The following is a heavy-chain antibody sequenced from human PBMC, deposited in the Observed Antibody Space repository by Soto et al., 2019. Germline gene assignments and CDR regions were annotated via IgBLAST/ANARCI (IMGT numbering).Heavy chain of an antibody. CDR3: ASLNYGGNSKNAFDI. CDR1: GFSVSSKY. CDR2: IYHGGST. J-gene: IGHJ3*02. D-gene: IGHD4-17*01. V-gene: IGHV3-53*01. Sequence: PGGSLRLSCVVSGFSVSSKYMNWVRQPPGKGLEWVSVIYHGGSTSYADSVKGRFTISRDNSKNTLYLQMDSLRAEDTALYYCASLNYGGNSKNAFDIWGQGTMVTVSS.